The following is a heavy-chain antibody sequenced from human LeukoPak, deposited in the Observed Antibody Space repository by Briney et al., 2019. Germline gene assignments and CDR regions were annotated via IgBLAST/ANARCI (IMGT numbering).Heavy chain of an antibody. D-gene: IGHD3-10*01. Sequence: PGGSLRLSCAASGFTFSSYWMSWVRQAPGKGREGVANIKQDGSEKYYVDSGKGRFTISRDNANNSLYLQMNSLRAEDTAVYYCARVNPIWFGESYYFDYWGQGTLVTVSS. V-gene: IGHV3-7*01. CDR1: GFTFSSYW. J-gene: IGHJ4*02. CDR3: ARVNPIWFGESYYFDY. CDR2: IKQDGSEK.